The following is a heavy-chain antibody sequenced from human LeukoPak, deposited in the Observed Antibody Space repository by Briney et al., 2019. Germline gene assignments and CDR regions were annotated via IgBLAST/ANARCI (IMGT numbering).Heavy chain of an antibody. Sequence: ASVKVSCKASGYTFTSYGISWVRQAPGQGLEWMGWISAYNGNTNYAQKLQGRVTMTTDTSTSTAYMELRSLRSDDTAVYYCARDAGMYYYDSSGYSHFDYRGQGTLVTVSS. CDR3: ARDAGMYYYDSSGYSHFDY. J-gene: IGHJ4*02. V-gene: IGHV1-18*01. D-gene: IGHD3-22*01. CDR1: GYTFTSYG. CDR2: ISAYNGNT.